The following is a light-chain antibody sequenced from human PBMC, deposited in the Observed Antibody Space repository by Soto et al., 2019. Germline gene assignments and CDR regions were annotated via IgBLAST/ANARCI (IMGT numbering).Light chain of an antibody. V-gene: IGKV3-20*01. CDR1: QSVGSNY. CDR2: GAS. Sequence: EIVLTQSPATLSLSPGERATLSCRASQSVGSNYLAWYQQKPGQAPRLLIYGASCRATGIPDRFSGSGSATDFTLTISRLEPEDFAVYYCQQYCCSPKTFGQGTKVEVK. CDR3: QQYCCSPKT. J-gene: IGKJ1*01.